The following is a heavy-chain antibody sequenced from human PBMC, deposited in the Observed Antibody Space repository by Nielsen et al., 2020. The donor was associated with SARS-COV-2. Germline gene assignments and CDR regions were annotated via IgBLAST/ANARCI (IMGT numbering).Heavy chain of an antibody. CDR1: GGTFSSYA. D-gene: IGHD3-10*01. J-gene: IGHJ6*02. V-gene: IGHV1-69*04. CDR2: IIPILGIA. Sequence: SVKVSCKASGGTFSSYAISWVRQAPGQGLEWMGRIIPILGIANYAQKFQGRVTITADKSTSTAYMELSSLRSEDTAVYYCARDQFGELRNYYGMDVWGQGTTVTVSS. CDR3: ARDQFGELRNYYGMDV.